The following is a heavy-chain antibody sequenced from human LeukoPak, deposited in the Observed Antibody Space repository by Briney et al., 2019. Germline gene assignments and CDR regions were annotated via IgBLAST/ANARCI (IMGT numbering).Heavy chain of an antibody. CDR2: ISAYNGNT. CDR3: ARADIVATNWFDP. CDR1: GYTFTSYG. Sequence: ASVKVSCKASGYTFTSYGFSWVRQPPGQGLEWMGWISAYNGNTNYAQKLQGRVTMTTDTSTSTAYMELRSLRSDDTAVYYCARADIVATNWFDPWGQGTLVTVSS. D-gene: IGHD5-12*01. J-gene: IGHJ5*02. V-gene: IGHV1-18*04.